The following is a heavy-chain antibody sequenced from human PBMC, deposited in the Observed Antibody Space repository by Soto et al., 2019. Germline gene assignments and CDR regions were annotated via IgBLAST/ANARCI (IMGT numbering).Heavy chain of an antibody. CDR3: VKISVDIVEYSDY. CDR2: IIPILGIA. J-gene: IGHJ4*02. V-gene: IGHV1-69*02. D-gene: IGHD5-12*01. Sequence: QVQLVQSGAEVKKPGSSVKVSCKASGGTFSSYTISWVRQAPGQGLEWMGRIIPILGIANYAQKFQGRVTXTXDXXTSTAYMEVSSLRSEDTAVYYCVKISVDIVEYSDYWGQGTLVTVSS. CDR1: GGTFSSYT.